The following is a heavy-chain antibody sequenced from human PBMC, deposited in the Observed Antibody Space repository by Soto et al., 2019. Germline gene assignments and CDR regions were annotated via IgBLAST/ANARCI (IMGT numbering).Heavy chain of an antibody. J-gene: IGHJ6*03. V-gene: IGHV3-23*01. D-gene: IGHD3-3*01. CDR2: ISGSGGST. CDR3: AKEGYDFWSGYLSPLPETYYMDV. CDR1: GFTFSSYA. Sequence: GGSLRLSCAASGFTFSSYAMSWVRQAPGKGLEWVSAISGSGGSTYYADSVKGRFTISRDNSKNTLYLQMNSLRAEDTAVYYCAKEGYDFWSGYLSPLPETYYMDVWGKGTAVTVSS.